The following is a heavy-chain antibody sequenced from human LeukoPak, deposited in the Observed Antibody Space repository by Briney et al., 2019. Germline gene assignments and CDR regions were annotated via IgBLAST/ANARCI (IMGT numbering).Heavy chain of an antibody. CDR1: GYTFTSYD. J-gene: IGHJ4*02. CDR2: MDPNSGNT. V-gene: IGHV1-8*01. Sequence: ASVKVSCKASGYTFTSYDINWVRQATGQRLEWMGWMDPNSGNTGYAQKFQGRVTMTRNTSISTAYMELSSLRSEDTAVYYCAREFRLVAPTQGEDYGGQGTLVTVSS. D-gene: IGHD5-12*01. CDR3: AREFRLVAPTQGEDY.